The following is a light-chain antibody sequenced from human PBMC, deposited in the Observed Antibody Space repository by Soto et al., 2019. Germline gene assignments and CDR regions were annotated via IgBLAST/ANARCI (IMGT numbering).Light chain of an antibody. Sequence: EIVLTQSPGTLSLSPGERATLFCRASQSFTTSQLAWYQQRPGQAPRVLIFGASRRATGIPDRFSGSGSGTDFTLTISRLEPEDSAVDYCQQGSNWPFWTFGQGTKVDI. CDR3: QQGSNWPFWT. J-gene: IGKJ1*01. CDR1: QSFTTSQ. CDR2: GAS. V-gene: IGKV3D-20*02.